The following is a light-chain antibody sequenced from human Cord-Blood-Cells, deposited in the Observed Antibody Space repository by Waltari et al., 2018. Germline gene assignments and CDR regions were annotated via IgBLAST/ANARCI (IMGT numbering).Light chain of an antibody. V-gene: IGLV1-44*01. Sequence: QSVLTQPPSASGTPGQRVTISCSGSSSNIGSNTVNWYQQLPGTAPKLLIYSNNQLPSGVPDRFSGSKSVTSASLAISGLQSEDEADYYCAAWDDSLNGYVFGTGTKVTVL. CDR3: AAWDDSLNGYV. J-gene: IGLJ1*01. CDR1: SSNIGSNT. CDR2: SNN.